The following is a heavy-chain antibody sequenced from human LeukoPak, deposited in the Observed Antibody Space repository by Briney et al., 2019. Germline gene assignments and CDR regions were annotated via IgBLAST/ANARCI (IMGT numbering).Heavy chain of an antibody. Sequence: GGSLRLSCAASGLTFSSYAMSWVRQAPGKGLEWVSAISGSGGSTYYADSVKGRFTISRDNSKNTLYLQMNSLRAEDTAVYYCARDPERYYYDSSGYYPHYWGQGTLVTVSS. CDR1: GLTFSSYA. CDR2: ISGSGGST. J-gene: IGHJ4*02. D-gene: IGHD3-22*01. CDR3: ARDPERYYYDSSGYYPHY. V-gene: IGHV3-23*01.